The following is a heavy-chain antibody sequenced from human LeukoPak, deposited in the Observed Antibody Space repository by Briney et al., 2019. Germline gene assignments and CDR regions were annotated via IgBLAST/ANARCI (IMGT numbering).Heavy chain of an antibody. V-gene: IGHV1-18*01. CDR1: GYTFSNYG. Sequence: ASVKVSCKASGYTFSNYGISWVRQAPGQGLEWMGWISADSGNTNYAQNFQGRVTMTTDTATSTGYMELRSLRSDDTAVYYCAIVGGDGDDFDYWGQGSLVTVYS. D-gene: IGHD4-17*01. J-gene: IGHJ4*02. CDR3: AIVGGDGDDFDY. CDR2: ISADSGNT.